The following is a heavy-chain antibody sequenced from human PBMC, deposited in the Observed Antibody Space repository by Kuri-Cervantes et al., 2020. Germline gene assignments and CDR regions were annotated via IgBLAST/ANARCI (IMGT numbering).Heavy chain of an antibody. D-gene: IGHD2-2*02. J-gene: IGHJ5*02. Sequence: GESLKISCAASGFTFSSYAMSWVRQAPGKGLEWVSAISGSGGSTYYADSVKGRFTISRDNSKNTLYLQMNSLRVEDTALYYCARERYCSSSSCYNGEGNWFDPWGQGTLVTVSS. V-gene: IGHV3-23*01. CDR2: ISGSGGST. CDR3: ARERYCSSSSCYNGEGNWFDP. CDR1: GFTFSSYA.